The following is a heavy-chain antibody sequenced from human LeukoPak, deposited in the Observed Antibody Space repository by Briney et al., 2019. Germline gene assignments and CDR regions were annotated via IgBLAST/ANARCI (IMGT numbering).Heavy chain of an antibody. J-gene: IGHJ6*03. CDR3: ARSVAGTKWDFYYYYMDV. D-gene: IGHD6-19*01. CDR2: IYTSGST. V-gene: IGHV4-61*02. Sequence: SETLSLTCTVSGGSISSGSYYWSWIRQPAGKGLEWIGRIYTSGSTNYNPSLKSRVTISVDTSKNQFSLKLSSVTAADTAVYYCARSVAGTKWDFYYYYMDVWGKGTTVTVSS. CDR1: GGSISSGSYY.